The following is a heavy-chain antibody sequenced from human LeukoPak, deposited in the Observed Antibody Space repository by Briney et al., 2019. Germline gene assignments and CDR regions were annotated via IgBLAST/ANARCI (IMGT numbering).Heavy chain of an antibody. CDR3: AKGYVYGPVCDS. Sequence: HPGGSLRLSCAASGFTFTTHAMSWFRQVPGRGLEWVSLISGSGDSTYYADSVKGRFTISRDNSKNTVYLQMKSLRAEDTAVYYCAKGYVYGPVCDSWGQGTLVTVSS. CDR1: GFTFTTHA. D-gene: IGHD2/OR15-2a*01. V-gene: IGHV3-23*01. CDR2: ISGSGDST. J-gene: IGHJ4*02.